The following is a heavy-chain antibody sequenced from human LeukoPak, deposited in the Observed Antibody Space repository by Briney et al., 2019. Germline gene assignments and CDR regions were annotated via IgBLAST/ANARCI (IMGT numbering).Heavy chain of an antibody. D-gene: IGHD2-2*01. J-gene: IGHJ6*03. CDR3: ARGCQYQLLIYFYYYMDV. CDR1: GYTFTGYY. CDR2: INPTSGGT. V-gene: IGHV1-2*02. Sequence: ASVKVSCKASGYTFTGYYMHWVRQAPGQGLEWMGWINPTSGGTNYAQKFQGRVTMTRDTSISTAYMDLSSLRSDDTAVYYCARGCQYQLLIYFYYYMDVWGKGTTVTVSS.